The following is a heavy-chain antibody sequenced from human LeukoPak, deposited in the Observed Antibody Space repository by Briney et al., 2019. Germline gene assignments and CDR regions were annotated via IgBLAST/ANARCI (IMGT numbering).Heavy chain of an antibody. CDR1: GYTFTSYY. CDR2: INPSGGST. J-gene: IGHJ4*02. Sequence: ASVKVSCKASGYTFTSYYMHWVRQAPGQGLEWMGIINPSGGSTSYAQKFQGRVTMTRDTSTSTAYMELSSLRSEDTAVYYCARDPIVGAWDYWGQGTLVTVSS. CDR3: ARDPIVGAWDY. V-gene: IGHV1-46*01. D-gene: IGHD1-26*01.